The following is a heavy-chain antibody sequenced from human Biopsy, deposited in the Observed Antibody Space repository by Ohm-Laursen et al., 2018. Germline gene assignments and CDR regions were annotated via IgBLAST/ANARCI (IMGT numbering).Heavy chain of an antibody. CDR1: GGSISSDY. Sequence: SDTLSLTCAVSGGSISSDYWRWIRQTPGKGLEWIGYIYYSGRTNYNPSLKSRVTISVDTSKNQFSLRLNSVTAADTAVYYCARATNSTGWPYYYFYGMDVWGQGTTVTVSS. V-gene: IGHV4-59*07. CDR2: IYYSGRT. J-gene: IGHJ6*02. CDR3: ARATNSTGWPYYYFYGMDV. D-gene: IGHD2/OR15-2a*01.